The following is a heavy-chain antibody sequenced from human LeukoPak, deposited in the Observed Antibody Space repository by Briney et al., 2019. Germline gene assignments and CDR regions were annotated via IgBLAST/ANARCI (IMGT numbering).Heavy chain of an antibody. D-gene: IGHD3-3*01. V-gene: IGHV3-23*01. Sequence: QAGGSLRLSCAASGFTFSSYAMSWVRQAPGKGLEWVSAISGSGGSTYYADSVKGRFTISRDNSKNTLYLQMNSLRAEDTAVYYCATHGDYDFWSGSDVWGQGTTVTVSS. CDR2: ISGSGGST. J-gene: IGHJ6*02. CDR1: GFTFSSYA. CDR3: ATHGDYDFWSGSDV.